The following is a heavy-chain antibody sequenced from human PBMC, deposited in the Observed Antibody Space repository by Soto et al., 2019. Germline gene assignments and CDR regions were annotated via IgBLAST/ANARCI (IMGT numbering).Heavy chain of an antibody. CDR1: GYTFTSYY. V-gene: IGHV1-46*01. J-gene: IGHJ4*02. CDR2: INPSGGST. Sequence: ASVKVSCKASGYTFTSYYIHWVRQAPGQGLEWMGIINPSGGSTSFAQKFQGRVTMTTDTSTSPVYMELSSLRSEDTAVYYCARDRLLFDYWGQGTLVTVSS. CDR3: ARDRLLFDY.